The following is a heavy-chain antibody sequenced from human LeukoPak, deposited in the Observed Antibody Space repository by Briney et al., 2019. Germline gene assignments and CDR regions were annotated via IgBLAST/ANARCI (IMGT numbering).Heavy chain of an antibody. Sequence: ASVKVSCKASGYTFTGYYMHWVRQAPGQGLEWMGWNNPNSGGTNYAQKFQGRVTMTRDTSISTAYMELSRLRSDDTAVYYCARVEDYDFWSGYRYYFDYWGQGTLVTVSS. V-gene: IGHV1-2*02. CDR1: GYTFTGYY. D-gene: IGHD3-3*01. CDR3: ARVEDYDFWSGYRYYFDY. CDR2: NNPNSGGT. J-gene: IGHJ4*02.